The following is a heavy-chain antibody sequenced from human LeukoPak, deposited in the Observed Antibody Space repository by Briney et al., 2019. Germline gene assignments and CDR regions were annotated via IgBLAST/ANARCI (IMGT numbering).Heavy chain of an antibody. J-gene: IGHJ4*02. Sequence: ASVKVSCKASGYTFTSYGISWVRQAPGQGLEWMGWISAYNGNTNYAQKLQGRVTMTTDTSTSTAHMELRSLRSDDTAVYYCASDDYGDNGDYWGQGTLVTVSS. CDR3: ASDDYGDNGDY. V-gene: IGHV1-18*01. D-gene: IGHD4-23*01. CDR2: ISAYNGNT. CDR1: GYTFTSYG.